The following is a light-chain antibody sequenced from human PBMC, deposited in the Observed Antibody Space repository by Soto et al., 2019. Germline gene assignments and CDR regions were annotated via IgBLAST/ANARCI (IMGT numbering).Light chain of an antibody. Sequence: EIVLTQSPATLSLSPGEGATLSCRASQSVGSYLAWYQQKLGQAPRLLIYGASTRATGIPARFSGSGSGTEFTLTISSLQSEDFAVYYCQQYNNWPPWTFGQGTKVDIK. V-gene: IGKV3-15*01. CDR3: QQYNNWPPWT. CDR2: GAS. CDR1: QSVGSY. J-gene: IGKJ1*01.